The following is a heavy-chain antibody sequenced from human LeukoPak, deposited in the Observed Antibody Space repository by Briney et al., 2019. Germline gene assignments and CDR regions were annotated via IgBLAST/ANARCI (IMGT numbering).Heavy chain of an antibody. D-gene: IGHD4-17*01. V-gene: IGHV1-3*01. CDR2: INVGNGNT. Sequence: ASVKVSCKASGYTFTSYAMHWVRQAPGQRLEWMGWINVGNGNTKYSQKFQGRVTMTRNTSISTAYMELSSLRSEDTAVYYCARARIGYGDYAFDYWGQGTLVTVSS. CDR1: GYTFTSYA. J-gene: IGHJ4*02. CDR3: ARARIGYGDYAFDY.